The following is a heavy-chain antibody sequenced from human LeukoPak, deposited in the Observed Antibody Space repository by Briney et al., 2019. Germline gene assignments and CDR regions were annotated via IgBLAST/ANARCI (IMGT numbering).Heavy chain of an antibody. V-gene: IGHV1-46*01. CDR3: AKQGESRYLEWREFDH. Sequence: ASVKVSCKASGYTFTSYYMHWVRQAPGQGLEWMGIINPSGGSTSYAQKFQGRVTMTRDTSTSTVYMELSSLRSEDTAVYYCAKQGESRYLEWREFDHWGQGTLVIVSS. CDR1: GYTFTSYY. D-gene: IGHD3-3*01. CDR2: INPSGGST. J-gene: IGHJ4*02.